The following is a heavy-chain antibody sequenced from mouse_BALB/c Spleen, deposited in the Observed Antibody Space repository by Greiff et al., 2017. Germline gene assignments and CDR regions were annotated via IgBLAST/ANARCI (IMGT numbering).Heavy chain of an antibody. CDR2: INPSNGGT. D-gene: IGHD1-1*01. CDR3: TRGGTTYYFDY. CDR1: GYTFTSYY. Sequence: VKLQESGAELVKPGASVKLSCKASGYTFTSYYMYWVKQRPGQGLEWIGEINPSNGGTNFNEKFKSKATLTVDKSSSTAYMQLSSLTSEDSAVYYCTRGGTTYYFDYWGQGTTLTVSS. J-gene: IGHJ2*01. V-gene: IGHV1S81*02.